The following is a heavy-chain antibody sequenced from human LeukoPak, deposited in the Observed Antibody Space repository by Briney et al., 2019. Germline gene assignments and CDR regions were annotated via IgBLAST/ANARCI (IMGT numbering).Heavy chain of an antibody. D-gene: IGHD6-13*01. J-gene: IGHJ4*02. CDR2: IGTIISTT. CDR3: ARSVYDLRGQRLVPGLDY. Sequence: PGGSLRLSCVASGFTFGSYEMNWVRQAPGKGLEWVAYIGTIISTTYYADSVKGRFTVSRDDAKSSLYLQMSSLRAEDTAIYYCARSVYDLRGQRLVPGLDYWGQGTLVTVSS. V-gene: IGHV3-48*03. CDR1: GFTFGSYE.